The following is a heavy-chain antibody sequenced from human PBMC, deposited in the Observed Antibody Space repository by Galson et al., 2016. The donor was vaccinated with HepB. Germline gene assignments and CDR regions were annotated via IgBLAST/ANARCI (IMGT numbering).Heavy chain of an antibody. CDR1: GFTLSPYD. CDR3: TRGWDSSGYFPHDCFDI. V-gene: IGHV3-13*01. Sequence: SLRLSCAASGFTLSPYDMHWVRQVTGKGLEWVAGIDSAGDTYYAVSVKGRFTISRENAKNSLSLQMNSLRARDTALYYCTRGWDSSGYFPHDCFDIWGQGTMVAVSS. CDR2: IDSAGDT. D-gene: IGHD3-22*01. J-gene: IGHJ3*02.